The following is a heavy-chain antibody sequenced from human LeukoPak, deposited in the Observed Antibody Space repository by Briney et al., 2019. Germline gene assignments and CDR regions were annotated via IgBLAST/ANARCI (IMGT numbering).Heavy chain of an antibody. CDR3: AKVRRLYGDFTFDY. V-gene: IGHV3-23*01. D-gene: IGHD4-17*01. CDR2: ISGSGGST. CDR1: GFTFSSYA. Sequence: GGSLRLSCAASGFTFSSYAMSWVRRAPGKGLEWVSAISGSGGSTYYADSVKGRFTISRDNSKNTLYLQMNSLRAEDTAVYYCAKVRRLYGDFTFDYWGQGTLVTVSS. J-gene: IGHJ4*02.